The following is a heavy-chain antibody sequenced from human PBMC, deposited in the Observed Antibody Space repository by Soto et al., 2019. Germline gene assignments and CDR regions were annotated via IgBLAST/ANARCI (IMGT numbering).Heavy chain of an antibody. V-gene: IGHV3-15*01. J-gene: IGHJ4*02. Sequence: GSSLRLSCAASGFTFRNAWMSWVRQSPGKGLEWFGRIKSKTDGGTTDYAAPVKGRFTISRDDSKHTLYLQMNSLKTEDTAVYYCTTGVYYGSGSYYNERYFDYWGQGTLVTVSS. CDR1: GFTFRNAW. D-gene: IGHD3-10*01. CDR3: TTGVYYGSGSYYNERYFDY. CDR2: IKSKTDGGTT.